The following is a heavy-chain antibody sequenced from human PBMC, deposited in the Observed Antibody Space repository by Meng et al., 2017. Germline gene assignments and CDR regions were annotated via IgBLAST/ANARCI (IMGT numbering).Heavy chain of an antibody. D-gene: IGHD3-10*01. J-gene: IGHJ5*02. CDR3: ARGLKPVITMVRGNWFDP. CDR1: GGSFSGYY. Sequence: SETLSLTCAFYGGSFSGYYWSWIRQPPGKGLEWIGEINHSGSTNYNPSLKSRVTISVDTSKNQFSLKLSSVTAADTAVYYCARGLKPVITMVRGNWFDPWGQGTLVTVSS. CDR2: INHSGST. V-gene: IGHV4-34*01.